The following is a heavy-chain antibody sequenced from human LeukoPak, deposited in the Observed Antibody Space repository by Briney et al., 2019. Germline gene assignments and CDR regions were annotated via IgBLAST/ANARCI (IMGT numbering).Heavy chain of an antibody. Sequence: SVTVSFKASGGTFIIYAISWVRQAPGQGLEWMGGIIPIFGTANYAKKFQGRVTITADESTSTAYMELSSLRSEDTAVYYCARDGYYGSGSYLKYWGQGTLVTVSS. CDR1: GGTFIIYA. CDR3: ARDGYYGSGSYLKY. D-gene: IGHD3-10*01. V-gene: IGHV1-69*13. J-gene: IGHJ4*02. CDR2: IIPIFGTA.